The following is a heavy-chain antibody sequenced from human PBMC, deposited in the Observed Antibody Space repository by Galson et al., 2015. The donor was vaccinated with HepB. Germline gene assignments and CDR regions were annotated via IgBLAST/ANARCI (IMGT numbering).Heavy chain of an antibody. CDR1: GCTVTSNY. Sequence: SLRLACAASGCTVTSNYWRRARQAPGKGLEWVSVIYSGGSTYYADSVKGRFTISRDNFKNTLYLQMNSLRAEDTAVYYCATAMVRGVRSLGFDYWGQGTLVTVSS. J-gene: IGHJ4*02. V-gene: IGHV3-66*01. D-gene: IGHD3-10*01. CDR2: IYSGGST. CDR3: ATAMVRGVRSLGFDY.